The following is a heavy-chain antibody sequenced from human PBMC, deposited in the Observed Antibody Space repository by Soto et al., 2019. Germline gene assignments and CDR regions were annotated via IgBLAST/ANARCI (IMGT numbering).Heavy chain of an antibody. CDR1: GFTFSSYA. V-gene: IGHV3-30-3*01. D-gene: IGHD3-10*01. CDR3: ARPWAMVRGVLHY. J-gene: IGHJ4*02. CDR2: ISYDGSNK. Sequence: VPLVESGGGVVQPGRSLRLSCAASGFTFSSYAMHWVRQAPGKGLEWVAVISYDGSNKYYADSVKGRFTISRDNSKNTLYLQMNSLRAEDTAVYYCARPWAMVRGVLHYWGQGTLVTVSS.